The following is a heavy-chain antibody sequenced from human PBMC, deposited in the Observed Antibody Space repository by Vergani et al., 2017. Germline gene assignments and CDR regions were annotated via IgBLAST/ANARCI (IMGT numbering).Heavy chain of an antibody. V-gene: IGHV3-48*03. J-gene: IGHJ6*03. CDR3: ARFPSTGSTRTYYYYYMDV. CDR1: GFTFSSYE. CDR2: ISSSGSTI. D-gene: IGHD2-2*01. Sequence: EVQLVESGGGLVQPGGSLRLSCAASGFTFSSYEMNWVRQAPGKGLEWVSYISSSGSTIYYADSVKGRFTISRDKAKNSLYLQMNSLGAEDTAVYYCARFPSTGSTRTYYYYYMDVWGKGTTVTVSS.